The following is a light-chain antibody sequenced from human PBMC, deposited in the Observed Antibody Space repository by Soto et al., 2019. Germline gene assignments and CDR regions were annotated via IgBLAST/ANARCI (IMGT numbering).Light chain of an antibody. CDR2: RAS. V-gene: IGKV1-5*03. CDR1: QSIGTW. J-gene: IGKJ5*01. Sequence: DIQMTQSPSTLSASIGDSVTITCRASQSIGTWLAWHQQKPGKAPNLLIYRASSLGSGVSSRFSGSGSGTEFPLTISSLQPGDFATYYCQQYDRFPITFGQGTRLEIK. CDR3: QQYDRFPIT.